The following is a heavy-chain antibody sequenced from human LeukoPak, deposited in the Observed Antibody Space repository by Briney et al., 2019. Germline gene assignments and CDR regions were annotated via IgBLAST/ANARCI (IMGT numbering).Heavy chain of an antibody. CDR3: ARDRRPYY. Sequence: GGSLRLSCSAPGFIFSSYAMHWVRQAPGKGLEYVSGISFNGGNTYFADSVKGRFTISRDNSKNTLYLQMNSLRAEDTAVYYCARDRRPYYWGQGTLVTVSS. CDR2: ISFNGGNT. V-gene: IGHV3-64*04. CDR1: GFIFSSYA. J-gene: IGHJ4*02. D-gene: IGHD6-6*01.